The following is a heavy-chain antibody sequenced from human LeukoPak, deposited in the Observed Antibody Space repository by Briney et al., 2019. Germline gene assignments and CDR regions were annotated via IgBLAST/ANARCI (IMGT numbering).Heavy chain of an antibody. J-gene: IGHJ4*02. D-gene: IGHD6-19*01. CDR1: GFTFSNYA. Sequence: GGSLRLSCAASGFTFSNYAMSWVRQATGKGLEWASVIFSSGGSTYYADSVKGRFTISRDNSKNTLYLQMNSLRAEDTAVYYCAKALFYTSGSTFDYWGQGTLVTVSS. CDR3: AKALFYTSGSTFDY. V-gene: IGHV3-23*01. CDR2: IFSSGGST.